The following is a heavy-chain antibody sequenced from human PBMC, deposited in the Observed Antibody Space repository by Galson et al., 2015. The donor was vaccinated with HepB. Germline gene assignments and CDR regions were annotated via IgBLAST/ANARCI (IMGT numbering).Heavy chain of an antibody. CDR1: GFTFSSYS. V-gene: IGHV3-48*04. CDR3: ARDPGYSSGWFVLGDY. J-gene: IGHJ4*02. CDR2: ISPGSSTI. D-gene: IGHD6-19*01. Sequence: LRLFCAASGFTFSSYSMNWVRQAPGMGLEWVSYISPGSSTIYYADSVKGRFTISRDNAKNSVYLQMNSLRVGDTAIYYCARDPGYSSGWFVLGDYWGQGTLVTVSS.